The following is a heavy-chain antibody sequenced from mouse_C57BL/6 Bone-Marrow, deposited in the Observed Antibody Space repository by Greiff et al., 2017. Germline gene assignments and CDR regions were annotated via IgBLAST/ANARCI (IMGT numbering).Heavy chain of an antibody. J-gene: IGHJ3*01. CDR3: ERGTTVVAPFAD. V-gene: IGHV1-81*01. CDR2: IYPRSGNT. Sequence: QVQLQQSGAELARPGASVKLSCKASGYTFTSYGISWVKQRTGQGLEWIGEIYPRSGNTYYNEKFKGKATLTAYKSSSTGYMELRSLTSEESAVYFCERGTTVVAPFADWGKGTLVTVS. CDR1: GYTFTSYG. D-gene: IGHD1-1*01.